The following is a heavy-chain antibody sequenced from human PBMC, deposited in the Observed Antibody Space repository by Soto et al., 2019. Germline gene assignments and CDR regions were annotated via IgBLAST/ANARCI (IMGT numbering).Heavy chain of an antibody. CDR1: EFTISSYW. Sequence: GGSLRLSCAASEFTISSYWMSWVRQAPGKGLEWVANINQDGGEKYYVDSVKGRFTISRDNAKKSLYLQLNSLRTEDTAVYYCAKIRYSSSWYFDYWGQGTLVTVSS. D-gene: IGHD6-13*01. J-gene: IGHJ4*02. CDR3: AKIRYSSSWYFDY. V-gene: IGHV3-7*01. CDR2: INQDGGEK.